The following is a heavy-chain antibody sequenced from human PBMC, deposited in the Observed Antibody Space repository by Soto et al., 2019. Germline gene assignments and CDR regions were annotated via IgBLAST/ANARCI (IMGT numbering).Heavy chain of an antibody. CDR3: AREKWLRLHYDY. CDR2: ISSSSSYI. Sequence: GGSLRLSCAASGFTFSSYSMNWVRQAPGKGLEWVSSISSSSSYIYYADSVKGRFTISRDNAKNSLYLQMNSLRAEDTAVYYCAREKWLRLHYDYWGQGTLVTVSS. D-gene: IGHD5-12*01. CDR1: GFTFSSYS. J-gene: IGHJ4*02. V-gene: IGHV3-21*01.